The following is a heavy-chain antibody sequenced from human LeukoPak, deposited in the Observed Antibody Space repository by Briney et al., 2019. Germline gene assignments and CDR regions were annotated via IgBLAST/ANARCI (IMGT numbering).Heavy chain of an antibody. J-gene: IGHJ4*02. CDR1: GFTVSSNY. Sequence: GSLRLSCAASGFTVSSNYMSWVRQAPGKGLEWVSVIYSGGSTYYADSVKGRFTISRDNSKNSLYLQMNSLRDEDTAVYYCAREYSSSSGSVSDYWGQGTLVTVSS. D-gene: IGHD6-6*01. V-gene: IGHV3-53*01. CDR2: IYSGGST. CDR3: AREYSSSSGSVSDY.